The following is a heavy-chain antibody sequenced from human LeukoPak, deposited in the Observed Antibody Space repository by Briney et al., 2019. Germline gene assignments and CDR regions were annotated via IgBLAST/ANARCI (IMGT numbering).Heavy chain of an antibody. CDR2: IKSKTDGGTT. Sequence: SGGSLRLSCAASGFTFSNAWMNWVRQAPGKGLEWVGRIKSKTDGGTTDCAAPVKGRFTISRDDSKNTLYLQMNSLKTEDTAVYYCTTLYYDILTGYYEGFGYWGQGTLVTVSS. V-gene: IGHV3-15*07. CDR1: GFTFSNAW. J-gene: IGHJ4*02. CDR3: TTLYYDILTGYYEGFGY. D-gene: IGHD3-9*01.